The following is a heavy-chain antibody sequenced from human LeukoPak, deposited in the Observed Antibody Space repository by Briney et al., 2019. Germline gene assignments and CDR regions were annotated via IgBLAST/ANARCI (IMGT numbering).Heavy chain of an antibody. V-gene: IGHV1-2*06. Sequence: ASVEVSCKASGYTFTGYYMHWVRQAPGQGLEWMGRINPNSGGTNYAQKFQGRVTMTRDTSISTAYMELSRLRSDDTAVNYCARDSLYCGGDCYPDYWGQGTLVTVSS. CDR2: INPNSGGT. J-gene: IGHJ4*02. D-gene: IGHD2-21*02. CDR3: ARDSLYCGGDCYPDY. CDR1: GYTFTGYY.